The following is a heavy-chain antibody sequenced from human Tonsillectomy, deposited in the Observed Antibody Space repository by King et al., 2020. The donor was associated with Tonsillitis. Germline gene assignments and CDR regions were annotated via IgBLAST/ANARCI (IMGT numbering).Heavy chain of an antibody. CDR1: DYTFSSFG. CDR3: AEVLGYCSSSSCYYWFDT. J-gene: IGHJ5*02. V-gene: IGHV1-18*01. CDR2: NSIYNGNT. D-gene: IGHD2-2*01. Sequence: QLVQSGAEVKKPGASVKVSCKGLDYTFSSFGITWVRQAPGQGLWWRGWNSIYNGNTNYVQKFQGRVTMTTDTPTSTAYMELRSLGSDDTAVYYCAEVLGYCSSSSCYYWFDTWGQGTLVTVSS.